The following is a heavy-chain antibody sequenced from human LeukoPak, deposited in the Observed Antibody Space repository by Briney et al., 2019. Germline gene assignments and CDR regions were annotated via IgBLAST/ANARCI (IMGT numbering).Heavy chain of an antibody. J-gene: IGHJ4*02. CDR3: ARVPRLSYDSSGYSFDY. Sequence: SETLSLTCTVSGYSISSGYYWGWIRQPPGKGLEWIGSIYHSGSTYYNPSLKSRVTISVDKSKNQFSLKLSSVTAADTAVYYCARVPRLSYDSSGYSFDYWGQGTLVTVSS. D-gene: IGHD3-22*01. CDR1: GYSISSGYY. CDR2: IYHSGST. V-gene: IGHV4-38-2*02.